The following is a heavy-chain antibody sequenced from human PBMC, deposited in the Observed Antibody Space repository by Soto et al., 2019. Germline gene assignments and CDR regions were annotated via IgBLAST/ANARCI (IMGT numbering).Heavy chain of an antibody. Sequence: ASVKVSCKASGYTFTSYGISWGRQAPGQGLEWMGWISAYNGNTNYAQKLQGRVTMTTDTSTSTAYMELRSLRSDDTAVYYCARDRGSTSSDRSDPWGHGTLVTVSS. CDR1: GYTFTSYG. V-gene: IGHV1-18*04. CDR3: ARDRGSTSSDRSDP. D-gene: IGHD2-2*01. CDR2: ISAYNGNT. J-gene: IGHJ5*02.